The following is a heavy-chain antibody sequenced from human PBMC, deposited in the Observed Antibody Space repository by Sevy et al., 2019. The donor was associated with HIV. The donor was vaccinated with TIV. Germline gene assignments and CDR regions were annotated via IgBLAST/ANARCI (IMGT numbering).Heavy chain of an antibody. J-gene: IGHJ4*02. D-gene: IGHD2-8*01. CDR1: GFNFSASA. Sequence: GESLKISCAASGFNFSASAVHWVRRASGKGLDWVGRIRTKGNNYATAYSVPVKGRFTISRHDSKNTAYLQMNSLNIADTGVYFCGTHCPNGVCSWGQGTLVTVSS. CDR2: IRTKGNNYAT. CDR3: GTHCPNGVCS. V-gene: IGHV3-73*01.